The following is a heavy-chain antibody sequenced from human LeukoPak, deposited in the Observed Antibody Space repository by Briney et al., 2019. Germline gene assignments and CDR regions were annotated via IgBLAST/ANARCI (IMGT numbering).Heavy chain of an antibody. Sequence: GGSLRLSCAASGNYWMHWVRQAPGKGLVWVSHINSDGSWTSYADSVKGRFTISKDNAKNTVYLQMNNLRAEDTAVYYCVSFSVTYWGRGTLVTVSS. CDR1: GNYW. CDR2: INSDGSWT. CDR3: VSFSVTY. V-gene: IGHV3-74*01. D-gene: IGHD2-21*02. J-gene: IGHJ4*02.